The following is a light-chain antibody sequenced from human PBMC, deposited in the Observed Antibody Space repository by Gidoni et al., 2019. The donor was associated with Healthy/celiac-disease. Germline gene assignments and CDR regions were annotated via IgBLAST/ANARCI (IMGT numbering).Light chain of an antibody. V-gene: IGLV3-21*02. CDR1: NNGSKS. CDR3: QVWDSSSDHWV. Sequence: SYVLTQPPSVSVAPGQTARITCGGNNNGSKSVHWYQQKPGQAPVLVVYDDSARPSGIPERFSGSNSGNTATLTISRVEAGDEADYYCQVWDSSSDHWVFGGGTKLTVL. CDR2: DDS. J-gene: IGLJ3*02.